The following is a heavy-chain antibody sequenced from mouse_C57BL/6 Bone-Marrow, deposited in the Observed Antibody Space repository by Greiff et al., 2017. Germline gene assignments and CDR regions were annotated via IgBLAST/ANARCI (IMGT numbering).Heavy chain of an antibody. V-gene: IGHV10-3*01. CDR3: VREGGLYDYFYYYAMDY. CDR1: GFTFNTYA. D-gene: IGHD2-4*01. CDR2: IRSKSSNYAT. Sequence: EVQLVESGGGLVQPKGSLKLSCAASGFTFNTYAMHWVRQAPGKGLEWVARIRSKSSNYATYYADSVKDRFTISRDDSQSILYLQMNNLKTEDTAMYYCVREGGLYDYFYYYAMDYWGQGTSVTVSS. J-gene: IGHJ4*01.